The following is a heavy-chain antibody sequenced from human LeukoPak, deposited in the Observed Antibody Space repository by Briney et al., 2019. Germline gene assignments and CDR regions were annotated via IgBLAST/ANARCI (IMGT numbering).Heavy chain of an antibody. J-gene: IGHJ6*02. Sequence: PGGSLRLSCAASGFTVSSNYMSWVRQAPGKGLEWVSVIYSGGSTYYADSVKGRFTISRDNSKNTLYLQMNSLRAEDTAVYYCASYDFWSGYQSTMDVWGQGTTVTVPS. CDR1: GFTVSSNY. CDR2: IYSGGST. CDR3: ASYDFWSGYQSTMDV. V-gene: IGHV3-53*01. D-gene: IGHD3-3*01.